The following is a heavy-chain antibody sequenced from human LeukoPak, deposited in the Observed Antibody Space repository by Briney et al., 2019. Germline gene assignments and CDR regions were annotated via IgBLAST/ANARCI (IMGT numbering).Heavy chain of an antibody. CDR3: ARDHAYRTDY. V-gene: IGHV3-7*01. Sequence: GGSLRLSCAASGFSFSNDWMCWVRQAPGKGLEWVANINQDESKKYYVDSVKGRFTISRDNAKNSLYLQMSSLRAEDTAVYYCARDHAYRTDYWGQGTLVTVSS. CDR1: GFSFSNDW. J-gene: IGHJ4*02. CDR2: INQDESKK. D-gene: IGHD2-2*01.